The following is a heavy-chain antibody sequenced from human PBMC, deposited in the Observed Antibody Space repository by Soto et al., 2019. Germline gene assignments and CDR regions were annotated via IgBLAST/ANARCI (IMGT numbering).Heavy chain of an antibody. D-gene: IGHD5-18*01. V-gene: IGHV4-31*03. CDR1: GGSISSGGYY. CDR3: ARSGYSYGPNPLLY. Sequence: PSETLSLTCTVSGGSISSGGYYWSGIRQHPGKGVEGSGYIYYSGSTYYNPSLKSRVTISVDTSKNQFSLKLSSVTAADTAVYYCARSGYSYGPNPLLYWGQGTLVTVSS. J-gene: IGHJ4*02. CDR2: IYYSGST.